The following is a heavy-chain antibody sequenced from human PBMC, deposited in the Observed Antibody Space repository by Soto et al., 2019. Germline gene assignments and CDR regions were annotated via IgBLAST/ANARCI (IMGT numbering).Heavy chain of an antibody. D-gene: IGHD2-15*01. V-gene: IGHV3-11*01. J-gene: IGHJ2*01. CDR3: ARVVVLVSATWYWYFDL. CDR2: MSRTDVSI. Sequence: GGSLRLSGAASGFTFRDYYMTGVRQAPGMGLQWVSYMSRTDVSIFYADSVTGRFTISRDNAKSSLYLQMDSLRAEDTAVYYCARVVVLVSATWYWYFDLWGRGTLVNVSS. CDR1: GFTFRDYY.